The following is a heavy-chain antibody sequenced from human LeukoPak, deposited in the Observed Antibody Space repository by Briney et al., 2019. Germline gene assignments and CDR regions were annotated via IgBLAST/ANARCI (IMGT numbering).Heavy chain of an antibody. CDR3: ARHSRITMVRARKKPSYYYMDV. CDR2: IFPFSATT. J-gene: IGHJ6*03. D-gene: IGHD3-10*01. CDR1: GGTFSNYA. V-gene: IGHV1-69*06. Sequence: RASVKVSCKASGGTFSNYAIIWVRQAPGQGLEWMGGIFPFSATTNYAQKFQGRVTITADKSTSTVYMELRSLRSEDTAVYYCARHSRITMVRARKKPSYYYMDVWGKGTTVTISS.